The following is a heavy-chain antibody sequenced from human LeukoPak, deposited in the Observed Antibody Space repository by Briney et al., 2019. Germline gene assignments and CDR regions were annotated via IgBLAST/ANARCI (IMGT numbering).Heavy chain of an antibody. CDR1: GYTFSGYY. CDR2: INPNNGGT. Sequence: ASVKVSCKASGYTFSGYYIQWVRQAPGEGLEWMGWINPNNGGTNIAQKFAARVTMTRDTSISTAYMELSRLRSDDTAVYYCARVHYGSGSYDYWGQGTLVTVSS. CDR3: ARVHYGSGSYDY. D-gene: IGHD3-10*01. J-gene: IGHJ4*02. V-gene: IGHV1-2*02.